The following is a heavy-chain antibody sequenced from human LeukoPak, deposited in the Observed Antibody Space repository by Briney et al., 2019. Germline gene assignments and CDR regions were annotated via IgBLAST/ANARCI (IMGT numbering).Heavy chain of an antibody. CDR2: ISSSGSTI. D-gene: IGHD5-18*01. J-gene: IGHJ6*02. CDR1: GFTFSSYE. Sequence: GGSLRLSCAASGFTFSSYEMNWVRQAPGKGLEWASYISSSGSTIYYADSVKGRFTISRDNAKNSLYLQMNSLRAEDTAVYYCARDGGQLWRSSYYGMDVWGQGTTVTVSS. CDR3: ARDGGQLWRSSYYGMDV. V-gene: IGHV3-48*03.